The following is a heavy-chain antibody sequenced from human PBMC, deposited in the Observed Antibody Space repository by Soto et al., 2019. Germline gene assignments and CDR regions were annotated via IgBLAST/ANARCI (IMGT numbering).Heavy chain of an antibody. J-gene: IGHJ4*02. D-gene: IGHD3-22*01. CDR3: AREDGYYYDSSGYYGY. CDR2: IWYDGSNK. Sequence: PGGSLRLSCAASGFTFSSYGMHWVRQAPGKGLEWVAVIWYDGSNKYYADSVKGRFTISRDNSKNTLYLQMNSLRAEDTAVYYCAREDGYYYDSSGYYGYWGQGTLVTVSS. CDR1: GFTFSSYG. V-gene: IGHV3-33*01.